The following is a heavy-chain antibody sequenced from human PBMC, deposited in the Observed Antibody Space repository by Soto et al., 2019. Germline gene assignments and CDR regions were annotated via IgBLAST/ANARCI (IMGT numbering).Heavy chain of an antibody. CDR3: ARDRSSSYSYAMDL. Sequence: QVHLVESGGGVVQPGGSRNPSFQGPDLPFRLLGKHWVRHTPGKGWGWVAMIWHDGTRKYFGDSVRGRFTISRDSAKNKVYLQMNNLRGDDSALYFCARDRSSSYSYAMDLWGQGTTVTVSS. V-gene: IGHV3-33*01. J-gene: IGHJ6*02. CDR2: IWHDGTRK. D-gene: IGHD3-10*01. CDR1: DLPFRLLG.